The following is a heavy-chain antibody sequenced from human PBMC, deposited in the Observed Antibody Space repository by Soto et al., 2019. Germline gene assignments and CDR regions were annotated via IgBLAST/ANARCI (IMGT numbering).Heavy chain of an antibody. V-gene: IGHV3-33*01. J-gene: IGHJ3*02. CDR1: GFTFSSYG. CDR2: IWYDGSNK. CDR3: ARPIGPDAFDI. Sequence: QVQLVESGGGVVQPGRSLRLSCAASGFTFSSYGMHWVRQAPGKGLEWVAVIWYDGSNKYYADSVKGRFTISRDNSKNTLYLPMNSLRAEATAVYSCARPIGPDAFDIWGQGTMVTVSS. D-gene: IGHD2-21*01.